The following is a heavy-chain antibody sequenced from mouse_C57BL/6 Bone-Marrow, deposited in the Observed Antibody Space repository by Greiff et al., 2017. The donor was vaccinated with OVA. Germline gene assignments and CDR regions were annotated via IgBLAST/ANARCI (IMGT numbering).Heavy chain of an antibody. V-gene: IGHV5-4*01. Sequence: EVQLVESGGGLVKPGGSLKLSCAASGFTFSSYAMSWVRQTPETRLEWVATISDGGSYTYYPDNVKGRFTISRDNAKNNLYLQMSHLKSEDTAMYYCARESWDVYFDYWGQGTTLTVSS. CDR1: GFTFSSYA. D-gene: IGHD4-1*01. CDR3: ARESWDVYFDY. J-gene: IGHJ2*01. CDR2: ISDGGSYT.